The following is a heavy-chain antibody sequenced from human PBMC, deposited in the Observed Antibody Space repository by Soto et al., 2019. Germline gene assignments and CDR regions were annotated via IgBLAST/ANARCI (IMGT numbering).Heavy chain of an antibody. Sequence: ASVKVSCKASGYTFTSYAMHWVRQAPGQRLEWMGWINAGNGNTKYSQKFQGRVTITRNTSASTAYMELSSLRSEDTAVYYCARAEKKDIVVVPAAMPTFYYYYYMDVWGKGTTVTVSS. V-gene: IGHV1-3*01. CDR3: ARAEKKDIVVVPAAMPTFYYYYYMDV. CDR2: INAGNGNT. D-gene: IGHD2-2*01. J-gene: IGHJ6*03. CDR1: GYTFTSYA.